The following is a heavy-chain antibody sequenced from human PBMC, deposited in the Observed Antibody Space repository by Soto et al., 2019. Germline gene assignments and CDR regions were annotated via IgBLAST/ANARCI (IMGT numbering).Heavy chain of an antibody. J-gene: IGHJ5*02. D-gene: IGHD6-13*01. CDR3: AKGGSAALIAPSGRDNWFDP. Sequence: GGSLRLSCAAYGFAFDDYVMHWVRQPLGRGLEWVSGITWNGGTIRYVDSVKGRFTISRDNAENSLYLQMNSLRPEDTAVYYCAKGGSAALIAPSGRDNWFDPWGQGTQVTVSS. CDR1: GFAFDDYV. V-gene: IGHV3-9*01. CDR2: ITWNGGTI.